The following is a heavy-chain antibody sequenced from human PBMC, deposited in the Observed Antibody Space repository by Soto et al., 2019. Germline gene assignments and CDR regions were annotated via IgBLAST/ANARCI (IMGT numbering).Heavy chain of an antibody. CDR3: ARQLGELLFYYFDY. D-gene: IGHD3-10*01. Sequence: SETLSLTCTVSGGSISSYYWSWIRQPPGKGLEWIGYIYYSGSTNYNPSLKSRVTISVDTSKNQFSLKLSSVTAADTAVYYCARQLGELLFYYFDYWGQGTLVTVSS. CDR2: IYYSGST. J-gene: IGHJ4*02. CDR1: GGSISSYY. V-gene: IGHV4-59*01.